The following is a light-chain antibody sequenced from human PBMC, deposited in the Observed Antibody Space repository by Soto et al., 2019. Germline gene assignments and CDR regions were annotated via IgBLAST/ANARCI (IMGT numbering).Light chain of an antibody. CDR2: DAS. CDR1: QSVSSN. CDR3: QQRQYWPPIT. J-gene: IGKJ5*01. Sequence: EIVMTQSPATLSVSPGERATLSCRASQSVSSNLAWYQQKPGQAPRLLIYDASNRAAGIPARFSGSGSGTDFTLTIRSLEPEDFAIYYCQQRQYWPPITFGQGTRLEIK. V-gene: IGKV3-11*01.